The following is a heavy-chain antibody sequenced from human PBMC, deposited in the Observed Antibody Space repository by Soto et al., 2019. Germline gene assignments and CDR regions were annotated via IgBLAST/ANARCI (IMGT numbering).Heavy chain of an antibody. J-gene: IGHJ3*02. V-gene: IGHV1-58*01. CDR1: GFTFTNSA. CDR3: AADLTRRRTFDI. CDR2: IVVDSGNT. Sequence: QMQLVQSGPEVKKPGTSVKVSCKASGFTFTNSAVQWVRQARGQRLEWIGWIVVDSGNTNYAQKFQERVTITRDMSTTNAYMELSSLRTEDTAVYYCAADLTRRRTFDIWGQGTMVTVSS.